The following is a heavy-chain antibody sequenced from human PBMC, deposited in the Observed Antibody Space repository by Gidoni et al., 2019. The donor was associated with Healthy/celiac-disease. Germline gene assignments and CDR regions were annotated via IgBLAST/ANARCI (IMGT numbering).Heavy chain of an antibody. J-gene: IGHJ4*02. CDR3: ARDRGYCSGGSCYEGGY. D-gene: IGHD2-15*01. CDR1: GFTFSSYS. Sequence: EVQLVESGGGLVKPGGSLRLSCAASGFTFSSYSMNWVRQAPGKGLEWVSSISSSSSYIYYADSVKGRFTISRDNAKNSLYLQMNSLRAEDTAVYYCARDRGYCSGGSCYEGGYWGQGTLVTVSS. CDR2: ISSSSSYI. V-gene: IGHV3-21*01.